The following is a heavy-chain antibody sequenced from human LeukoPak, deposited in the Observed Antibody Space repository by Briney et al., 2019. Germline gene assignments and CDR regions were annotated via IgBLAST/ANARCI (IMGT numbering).Heavy chain of an antibody. Sequence: SETLSLTCTVSGYSISSGYYWGWIRQPPGKGLEWIGTIYHSGSTYYNPSLKSRVTISVDTSKNQFSLKLSSVTAADTAVYYCARSIEGAPEYFHHWGQGTLVTVSS. CDR2: IYHSGST. V-gene: IGHV4-38-2*02. D-gene: IGHD1-26*01. J-gene: IGHJ1*01. CDR1: GYSISSGYY. CDR3: ARSIEGAPEYFHH.